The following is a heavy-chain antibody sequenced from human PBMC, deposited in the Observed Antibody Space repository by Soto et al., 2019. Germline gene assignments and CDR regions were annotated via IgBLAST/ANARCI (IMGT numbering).Heavy chain of an antibody. Sequence: ASVKVSCTASGYTFTGYYMHWVRQAPGQGLEWMGWINPNSGGTNYAQKFQGWVTMTRDTSISTAYMELSRLRSDDTAVYYCARDGIYSGYDSGYFDYWGQGTLVTVSS. CDR1: GYTFTGYY. CDR3: ARDGIYSGYDSGYFDY. CDR2: INPNSGGT. J-gene: IGHJ4*02. D-gene: IGHD5-12*01. V-gene: IGHV1-2*04.